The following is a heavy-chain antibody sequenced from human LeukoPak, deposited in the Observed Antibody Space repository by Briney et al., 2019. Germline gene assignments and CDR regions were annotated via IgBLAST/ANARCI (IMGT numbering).Heavy chain of an antibody. CDR1: GDSLSIANYY. D-gene: IGHD2-15*01. CDR3: ARAPIRYCSGGNCYYCFDP. V-gene: IGHV4-61*01. Sequence: KPSETLSLTCAVPGDSLSIANYYWSWIRQPPRKGLEWIVYINYRVRTNNNTSLKSRLTISLNTSKNLFSLRLNSVTAADTAVYYCARAPIRYCSGGNCYYCFDPWGQGTLVTVSS. J-gene: IGHJ5*02. CDR2: INYRVRT.